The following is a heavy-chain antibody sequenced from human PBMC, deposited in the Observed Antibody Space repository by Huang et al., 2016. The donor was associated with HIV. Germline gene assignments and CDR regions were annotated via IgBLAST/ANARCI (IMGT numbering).Heavy chain of an antibody. CDR2: IDHSVTA. D-gene: IGHD6-19*01. V-gene: IGHV4-30-2*01. J-gene: IGHJ3*02. CDR1: GGSIISSGYS. Sequence: QLQLQESGSRLVRPSETLSLTCAVSGGSIISSGYSWSWIRQPPGKGLEWIGYIDHSVTASYNPSLKRRVTMSVDTSKDRFSLKLTSVTAADTAVYYCARDLYSSGWHAFDTWGQGTMVTVSS. CDR3: ARDLYSSGWHAFDT.